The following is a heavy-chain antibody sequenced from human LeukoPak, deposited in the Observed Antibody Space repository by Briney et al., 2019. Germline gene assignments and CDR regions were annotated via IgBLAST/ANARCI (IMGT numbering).Heavy chain of an antibody. Sequence: GGSLRLSCAASGFTFNTYGMHWVRQAQGKGLEWVALIWYDGSNENYADSVKGRFTISRDNSRNTLYLQMNSLRGEDTAVYYCARGGLTIAEATTSWYLDYWGQGTLVTVSS. CDR1: GFTFNTYG. CDR3: ARGGLTIAEATTSWYLDY. CDR2: IWYDGSNE. V-gene: IGHV3-33*01. J-gene: IGHJ4*02. D-gene: IGHD1-26*01.